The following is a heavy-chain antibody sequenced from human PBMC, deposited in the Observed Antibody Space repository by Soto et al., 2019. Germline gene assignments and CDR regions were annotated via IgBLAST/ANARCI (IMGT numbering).Heavy chain of an antibody. D-gene: IGHD3-10*01. CDR2: IIPILGIA. CDR1: GGTFSSYT. CDR3: ARARTHYYGSGSYRDY. Sequence: ASVKVSCKASGGTFSSYTISWVRQAPGQGLEWMGRIIPILGIANYAQKFQGRVTITADKSTSTAYMELSSLRSEDTAVYYCARARTHYYGSGSYRDYWGQGTLVTVSS. V-gene: IGHV1-69*02. J-gene: IGHJ4*02.